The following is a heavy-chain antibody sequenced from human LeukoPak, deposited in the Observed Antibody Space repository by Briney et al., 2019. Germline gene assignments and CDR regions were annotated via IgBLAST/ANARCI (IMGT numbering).Heavy chain of an antibody. CDR1: GFTFSSYA. CDR2: ISGSGGST. J-gene: IGHJ4*02. V-gene: IGHV3-23*01. D-gene: IGHD5-12*01. CDR3: AKDRAPSGYESDY. Sequence: GGSLRLSCAASGFTFSSYAMSWVRQAPGKGLEWVSAISGSGGSTYYADSVKGRFTISRDNSKNTLYLQMNILRAEDTAVYYCAKDRAPSGYESDYWGQGTLVTVSS.